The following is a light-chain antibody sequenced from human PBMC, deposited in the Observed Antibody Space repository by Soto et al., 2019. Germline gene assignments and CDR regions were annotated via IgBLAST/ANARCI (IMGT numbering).Light chain of an antibody. J-gene: IGLJ3*02. CDR2: NTD. Sequence: QAVVTQEPSLTVSPGGTVTLTCDSSAGTVTSGHFPYWFQQKPGQAPRTLIYNTDQKHSYTPARFSGSLLGGKAALTLSGAQPEDEAEYYCLLSHSGTWVFGGGTQLTVL. CDR3: LLSHSGTWV. V-gene: IGLV7-46*01. CDR1: AGTVTSGHF.